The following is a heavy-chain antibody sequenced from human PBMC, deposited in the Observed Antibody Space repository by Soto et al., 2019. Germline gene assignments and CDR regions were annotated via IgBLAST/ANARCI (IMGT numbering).Heavy chain of an antibody. Sequence: LRLSFAASGFTFGTTDMSWVRQAPGEGLEWVSTIDGSGGITYYADSVKGRFTISRDNSRNTVYLQMNSLRGDDTALYYCVKNSGWFNTWGQGALVTVSS. V-gene: IGHV3-23*01. CDR2: IDGSGGIT. D-gene: IGHD3-10*01. CDR3: VKNSGWFNT. J-gene: IGHJ5*02. CDR1: GFTFGTTD.